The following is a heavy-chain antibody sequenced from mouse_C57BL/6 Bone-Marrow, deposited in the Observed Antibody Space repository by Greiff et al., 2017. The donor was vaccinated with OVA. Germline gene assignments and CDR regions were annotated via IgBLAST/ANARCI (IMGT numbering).Heavy chain of an antibody. J-gene: IGHJ1*03. CDR1: GYTFTSYW. D-gene: IGHD1-1*01. V-gene: IGHV1-55*01. Sequence: QVQLQQPGAELVKPGASVKMSCKASGYTFTSYWITWVKQRPGQGLEWIGDIYPGSGSTNYNEKFKSKATLTVDTSSSTAYMQLSSLTSEDSAVYYCARNYYGSWYWYFDVLGTGTTVTVSS. CDR3: ARNYYGSWYWYFDV. CDR2: IYPGSGST.